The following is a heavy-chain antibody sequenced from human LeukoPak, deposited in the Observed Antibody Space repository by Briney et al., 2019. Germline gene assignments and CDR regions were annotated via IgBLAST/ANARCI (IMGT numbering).Heavy chain of an antibody. D-gene: IGHD1-26*01. CDR1: GYTFTGYY. J-gene: IGHJ6*02. CDR3: VRVSMSGGSYLYYYSDGTDV. V-gene: IGHV1-2*02. CDR2: INPNSGGT. Sequence: ASVKVSCKASGYTFTGYYMHWVRQAPGQGLEWMGWINPNSGGTNYAQKFQGRVTMTRDTSISTAYMELSRLRSDDTAVYYCVRVSMSGGSYLYYYSDGTDVWGQGTTVTVSS.